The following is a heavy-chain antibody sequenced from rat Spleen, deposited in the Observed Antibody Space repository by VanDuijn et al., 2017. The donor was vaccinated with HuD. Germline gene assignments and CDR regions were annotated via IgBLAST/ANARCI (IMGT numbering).Heavy chain of an antibody. D-gene: IGHD1-1*01. J-gene: IGHJ1*01. CDR1: GFTFNNYW. CDR3: TTSDYYSGDWYFDF. Sequence: EVQLVESGGGLVRPGRSLKLSCVASGFTFNNYWMTWIRQAPGKGLEWVASITNTGDTTYYPDSVKGRFTISRDNAETTLYLQMNSLRSEDTATYYCTTSDYYSGDWYFDFWGPGTMVTVSS. CDR2: ITNTGDTT. V-gene: IGHV5-31*01.